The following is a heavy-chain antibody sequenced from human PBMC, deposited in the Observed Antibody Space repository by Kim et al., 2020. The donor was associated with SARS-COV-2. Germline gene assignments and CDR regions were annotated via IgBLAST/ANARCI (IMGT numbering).Heavy chain of an antibody. CDR2: INPNSGGT. V-gene: IGHV1-2*02. J-gene: IGHJ3*02. CDR1: GYTFTSYY. Sequence: ASVKVSCKASGYTFTSYYMHWVRQAPGQGLEWMGWINPNSGGTNYAQKFQGRVTMTRDTSISTAYMELSRLRSDDTAVYYCARDPLHYGQGSDAFDIWGQGTMVTVSS. CDR3: ARDPLHYGQGSDAFDI. D-gene: IGHD3-16*01.